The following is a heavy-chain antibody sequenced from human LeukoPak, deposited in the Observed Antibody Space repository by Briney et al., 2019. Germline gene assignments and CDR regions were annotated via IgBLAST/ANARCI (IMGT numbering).Heavy chain of an antibody. CDR3: ARDTYRFFDF. D-gene: IGHD1-1*01. V-gene: IGHV3-7*01. CDR1: GFTFSSYW. Sequence: GGSLRLSCAASGFTFSSYWMSWVRQAPGKGLEWVANINEDGSDKYYVDSVKGRFTVSRDNAKNSLYLQMNSPRAEDTAIYYCARDTYRFFDFWGQGTLVTVSS. CDR2: INEDGSDK. J-gene: IGHJ4*02.